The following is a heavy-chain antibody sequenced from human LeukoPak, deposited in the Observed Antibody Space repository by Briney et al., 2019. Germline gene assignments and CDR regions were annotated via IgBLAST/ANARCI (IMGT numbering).Heavy chain of an antibody. CDR3: ARSGSGSYYYYYYYGMDV. CDR1: GFTFSSYG. J-gene: IGHJ6*04. D-gene: IGHD3-10*01. V-gene: IGHV3-33*01. Sequence: GRSLRLSCAASGFTFSSYGMHWVRQAPGKGLEWVAVIWYDGSNKYYADSVKGRFTISRDNSKNTLYLQMNSLSAKDTAVYYCARSGSGSYYYYYYYGMDVWGKGTTVTISS. CDR2: IWYDGSNK.